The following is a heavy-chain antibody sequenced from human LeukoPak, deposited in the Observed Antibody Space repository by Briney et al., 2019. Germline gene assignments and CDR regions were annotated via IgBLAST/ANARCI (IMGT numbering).Heavy chain of an antibody. D-gene: IGHD3-22*01. CDR2: IKYDGTEK. J-gene: IGHJ4*02. CDR3: ARAHDYYDSSGYYGPQNYFDY. V-gene: IGHV3-7*01. Sequence: GGSLRLSCAASGFTFSTYWMSWVRQAPGEGLEWVANIKYDGTEKYYVDSVKGRFIISRDNAKNSMFLQMNSLRAEDTAVYYCARAHDYYDSSGYYGPQNYFDYWGQGTLVTVSS. CDR1: GFTFSTYW.